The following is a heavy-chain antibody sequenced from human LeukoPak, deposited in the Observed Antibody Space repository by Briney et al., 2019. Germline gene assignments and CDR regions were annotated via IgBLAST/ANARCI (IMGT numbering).Heavy chain of an antibody. D-gene: IGHD2-15*01. J-gene: IGHJ4*02. CDR2: ISNSGSTI. V-gene: IGHV3-48*03. CDR3: ARIYCSGGNCYPVFDS. Sequence: GGSLRLSCAASGFTLRGYEMNWVRQAPGKGLEWVSYISNSGSTIYYADSVRGRFTISRDNAENSLYLQMNSLRADDTAVYYCARIYCSGGNCYPVFDSWGQGTLVTVSS. CDR1: GFTLRGYE.